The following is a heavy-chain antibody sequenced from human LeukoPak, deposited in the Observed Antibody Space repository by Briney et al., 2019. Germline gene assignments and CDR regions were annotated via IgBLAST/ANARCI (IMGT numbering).Heavy chain of an antibody. CDR3: ARAEWSLGGHDAFDI. J-gene: IGHJ3*02. CDR2: INSTGGST. D-gene: IGHD3-3*01. CDR1: GYTFTSYY. Sequence: ASVKVSCKASGYTFTSYYIHWVRQAPGQGLEWMGIINSTGGSTIYAQRFQGRVTMTRDKSTSSVYMDLSTLTSEDTAVYYCARAEWSLGGHDAFDIWGQGTMVTVSS. V-gene: IGHV1-46*01.